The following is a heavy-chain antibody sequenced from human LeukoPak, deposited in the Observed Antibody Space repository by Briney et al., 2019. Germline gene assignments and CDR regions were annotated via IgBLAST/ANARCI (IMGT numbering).Heavy chain of an antibody. CDR2: ISSNGGST. Sequence: GGSLRLSCAASGFTFSSYAMSWVRQAPGKGLEWVSAISSNGGSTYYANSVKGRFTISRDNSKNTLYLQMGSLRAEDMAVYYCARVSGYSSGWFYFDYWGQGTLVTVSS. D-gene: IGHD6-19*01. V-gene: IGHV3-64*01. CDR3: ARVSGYSSGWFYFDY. J-gene: IGHJ4*02. CDR1: GFTFSSYA.